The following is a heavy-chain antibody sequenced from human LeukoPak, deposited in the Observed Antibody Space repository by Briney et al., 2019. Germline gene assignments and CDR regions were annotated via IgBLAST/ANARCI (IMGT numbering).Heavy chain of an antibody. CDR1: GGSISSYY. CDR2: IYYSGST. CDR3: AMTTVTTFAY. J-gene: IGHJ4*02. Sequence: PSETLSLTCTVSGGSISSYYWSWIRQPPGKGLEWIGYIYYSGSTNYNPSLKSRVTISVDTSKNQFSLKLSSVTAADTVVYYCAMTTVTTFAYWGQGTLVTVSS. V-gene: IGHV4-59*01. D-gene: IGHD4-17*01.